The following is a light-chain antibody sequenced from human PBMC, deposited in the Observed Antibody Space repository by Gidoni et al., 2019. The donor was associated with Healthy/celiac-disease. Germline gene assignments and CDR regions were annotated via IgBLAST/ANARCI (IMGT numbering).Light chain of an antibody. Sequence: QSVLTQPPSASGTPGQRVTISCSGSSSNIGSNTVNGYQPLPGTAPKLLIYSNNQRPSGVPDRFSGSKSGTSASLAISGLQSEDEADYYCAAWDDSLNGVVFGGGTKLTVL. J-gene: IGLJ2*01. V-gene: IGLV1-44*01. CDR1: SSNIGSNT. CDR2: SNN. CDR3: AAWDDSLNGVV.